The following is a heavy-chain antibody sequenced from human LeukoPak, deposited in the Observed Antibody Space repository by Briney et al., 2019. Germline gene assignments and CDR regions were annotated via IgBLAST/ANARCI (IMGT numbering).Heavy chain of an antibody. D-gene: IGHD6-19*01. CDR3: ARVSAVAGYIDD. J-gene: IGHJ4*02. CDR2: INPNTGGT. Sequence: ASVKVSCKASGYTFTDYFMHWVRQAPGQGLEWMGWINPNTGGTNYAQKFQGRVSMTRDTSISTAYMELSRLRSDDTAMYYCARVSAVAGYIDDWGQGTLVTVDS. V-gene: IGHV1-2*02. CDR1: GYTFTDYF.